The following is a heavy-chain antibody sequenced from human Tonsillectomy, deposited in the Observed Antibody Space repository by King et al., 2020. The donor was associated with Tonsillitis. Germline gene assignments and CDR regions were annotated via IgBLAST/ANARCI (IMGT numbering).Heavy chain of an antibody. J-gene: IGHJ4*02. D-gene: IGHD3-22*01. Sequence: QLVQSGAEVKKPGASVKVSCKASGYTFTSYGISWVRQAPGQGLEWMGWXXAYNGNXNYAQKLQGRVTMTTDTSTSTAYMELRSLRSDDTAVYYCARESHTYYYDSSGYSPFDYWGQGTLVTVSS. CDR3: ARESHTYYYDSSGYSPFDY. CDR1: GYTFTSYG. CDR2: XXAYNGNX. V-gene: IGHV1-18*01.